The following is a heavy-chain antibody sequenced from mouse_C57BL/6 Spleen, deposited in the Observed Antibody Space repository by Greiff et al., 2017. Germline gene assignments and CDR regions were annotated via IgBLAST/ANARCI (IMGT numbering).Heavy chain of an antibody. J-gene: IGHJ4*01. V-gene: IGHV3-6*01. Sequence: ESGPGLVKPSQSLSLTCSVTGYSITSGYYWNWIRQFPGNKLEWMGYISYDGSNNYNPSLKNRISITRDTSKNQFFLKLNSVTTEDTATYYCAKGGLRRGAMDYWGQGTSVTVSS. CDR1: GYSITSGYY. D-gene: IGHD2-4*01. CDR3: AKGGLRRGAMDY. CDR2: ISYDGSN.